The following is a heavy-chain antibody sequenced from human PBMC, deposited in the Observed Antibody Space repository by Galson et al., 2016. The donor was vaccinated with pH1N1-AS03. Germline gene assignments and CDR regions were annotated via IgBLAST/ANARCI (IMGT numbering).Heavy chain of an antibody. V-gene: IGHV3-9*01. CDR1: GFTFNDHT. CDR3: ARGQRGSYPTFDS. J-gene: IGHJ4*02. Sequence: SLRLSCAASGFTFNDHTMHWVRQAPGKGLEWVSGISWNGDKIDYADSVKGRFSISRENARNSLYLQMNSLRSEDTALYYCARGQRGSYPTFDSWGQGTRVTVSS. CDR2: ISWNGDKI. D-gene: IGHD1-26*01.